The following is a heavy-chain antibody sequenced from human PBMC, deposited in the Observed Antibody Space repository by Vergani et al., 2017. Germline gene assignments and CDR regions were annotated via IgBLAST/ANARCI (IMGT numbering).Heavy chain of an antibody. J-gene: IGHJ4*02. CDR3: ARSRIYYGAGSPDY. CDR2: VSFRGDT. V-gene: IGHV4-59*02. CDR1: GASVNSYY. Sequence: QVKLQESGPGLVKPSETLSLTCTVSGASVNSYYWSWIRQPPGKGLEWMGYVSFRGDTLYDTSVKGRMTISLNTSSNQFSLYLTSVTAEDTAVYYCARSRIYYGAGSPDYWGQGTLVTVSS. D-gene: IGHD3-10*01.